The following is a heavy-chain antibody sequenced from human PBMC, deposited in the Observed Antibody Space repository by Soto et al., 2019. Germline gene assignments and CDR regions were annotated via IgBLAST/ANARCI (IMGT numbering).Heavy chain of an antibody. Sequence: SETLSLTCTVSGGSISSYYWSWIRQPPGKGLEWIGYIYYSGSTNYNPSLKSRVTISVDTSKNQFSLKLSSVTAADTAVYYCARDETTVGGDAFDIWGQGTMVTVSS. CDR1: GGSISSYY. J-gene: IGHJ3*02. D-gene: IGHD4-17*01. V-gene: IGHV4-59*01. CDR3: ARDETTVGGDAFDI. CDR2: IYYSGST.